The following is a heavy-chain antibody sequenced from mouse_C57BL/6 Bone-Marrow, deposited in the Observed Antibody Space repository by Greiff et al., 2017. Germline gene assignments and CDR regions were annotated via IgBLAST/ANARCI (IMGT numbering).Heavy chain of an antibody. D-gene: IGHD1-1*01. J-gene: IGHJ3*01. CDR2: IRNKANNHAT. V-gene: IGHV6-6*01. CDR1: GFTFSDAW. Sequence: EVMLVESGGGLVQPGGSMKLSCAASGFTFSDAWMDWVRQSPEKGLEWVAEIRNKANNHATYYAESVKGRFTISRDDSKSSFYLQMNSLRAEDTGIYYCTNYYGSSYPFACWGQGTLVTVSA. CDR3: TNYYGSSYPFAC.